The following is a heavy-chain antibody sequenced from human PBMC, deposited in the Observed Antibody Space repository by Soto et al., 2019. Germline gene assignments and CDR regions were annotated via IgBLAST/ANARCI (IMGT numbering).Heavy chain of an antibody. J-gene: IGHJ4*02. CDR3: ARDRSTILGVVTPIDY. D-gene: IGHD3-3*01. V-gene: IGHV3-48*02. Sequence: EVQLVESGGGLAHSGGSLRLSCVASGFTFSPYGMNWVRQAPGKGLEWVSYISSSGSIIYYADSVRGRFTVSRDNAKITLYLEMDGLRDEDTAVYYCARDRSTILGVVTPIDYWGQGTLVTVSS. CDR1: GFTFSPYG. CDR2: ISSSGSII.